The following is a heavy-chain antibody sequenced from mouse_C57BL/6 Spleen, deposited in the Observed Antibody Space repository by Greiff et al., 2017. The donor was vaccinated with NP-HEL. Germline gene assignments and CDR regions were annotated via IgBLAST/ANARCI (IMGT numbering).Heavy chain of an antibody. Sequence: VKLQQSGAELVRPGASVKLSCKASGYTFTDYYINWVKQRPGQGLEWIARIYPGSGNTYYNEKFKGKATLTAEKSSSTAYMQLSSLTSEDSAVYFCARDSSGPWFAYWGQGTLVTVSA. CDR2: IYPGSGNT. V-gene: IGHV1-76*01. CDR1: GYTFTDYY. CDR3: ARDSSGPWFAY. J-gene: IGHJ3*01. D-gene: IGHD3-2*02.